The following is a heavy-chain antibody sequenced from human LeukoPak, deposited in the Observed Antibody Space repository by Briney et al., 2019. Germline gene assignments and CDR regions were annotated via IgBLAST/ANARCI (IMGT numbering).Heavy chain of an antibody. D-gene: IGHD2/OR15-2a*01. Sequence: SETLSLTCTVSGGSISSYYWSWIRQPPGKGLEWIGYIYYSGSTNYNPSLTSRVTISVDTSKNQFSLKLSSVTAADTAVYYCARTTFYYYYMDVWGKGTTVTVSS. CDR1: GGSISSYY. CDR2: IYYSGST. V-gene: IGHV4-59*01. CDR3: ARTTFYYYYMDV. J-gene: IGHJ6*03.